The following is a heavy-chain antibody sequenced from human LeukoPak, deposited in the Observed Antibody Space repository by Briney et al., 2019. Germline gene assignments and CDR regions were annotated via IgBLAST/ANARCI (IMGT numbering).Heavy chain of an antibody. V-gene: IGHV4-59*01. J-gene: IGHJ4*02. CDR1: GGSIGSYY. CDR3: ARDRGFCNGGSCGNFDY. Sequence: SETLSLTCTVSGGSIGSYYWNWIRQPPGKGLEWSWYIYNSGSTKYNPSLKSRVTISEDTSKNQFSLKLSSVTAADTAVYYCARDRGFCNGGSCGNFDYWGQGTLVTVSS. D-gene: IGHD2-15*01. CDR2: IYNSGST.